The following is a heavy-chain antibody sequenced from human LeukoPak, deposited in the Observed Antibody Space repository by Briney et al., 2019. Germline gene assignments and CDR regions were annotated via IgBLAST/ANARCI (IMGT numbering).Heavy chain of an antibody. V-gene: IGHV4-59*12. Sequence: SETLSLTCSVSGGSISSYYWSWIRQPPGKGLEYIGYSYYSGSTDYNPSLKSRVTISVDTSNQFSLMLTSVTAADTAVYYCARDVALGGDYGDYYYGMDVWGQGTTVTVSS. CDR1: GGSISSYY. CDR3: ARDVALGGDYGDYYYGMDV. CDR2: SYYSGST. D-gene: IGHD4-17*01. J-gene: IGHJ6*02.